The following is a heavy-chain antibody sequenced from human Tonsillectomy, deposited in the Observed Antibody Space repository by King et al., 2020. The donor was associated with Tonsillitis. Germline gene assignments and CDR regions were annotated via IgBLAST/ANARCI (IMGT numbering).Heavy chain of an antibody. CDR3: ARRGPIAVIIYDGFDI. Sequence: QLQESGPGLVKPSETLSLTCSVSGGSVGSSSHYWGWIRQAPGKGLEWIGNINYRGSTFYNPSLKSRVTISADTSKNQFSLKLSTVTAADTAVYYCARRGPIAVIIYDGFDIWGQGTMVTVSS. J-gene: IGHJ3*02. CDR2: INYRGST. V-gene: IGHV4-39*01. D-gene: IGHD6-19*01. CDR1: GGSVGSSSHY.